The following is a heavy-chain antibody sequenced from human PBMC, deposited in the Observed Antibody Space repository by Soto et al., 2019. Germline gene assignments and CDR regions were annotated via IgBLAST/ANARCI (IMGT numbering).Heavy chain of an antibody. D-gene: IGHD3-10*01. CDR1: GYSFTSYW. CDR2: ICPGDSDN. Sequence: PGESLKISCKGSGYSFTSYWIGWVRQMPGKGLEWMGIICPGDSDNRYSPSFQGQVTISADKSISTAYLQWSSLKASDTAMYYCATGPAEIVWFGEPRAGSDYYYGMDVWGQGTTVTVSS. V-gene: IGHV5-51*01. J-gene: IGHJ6*02. CDR3: ATGPAEIVWFGEPRAGSDYYYGMDV.